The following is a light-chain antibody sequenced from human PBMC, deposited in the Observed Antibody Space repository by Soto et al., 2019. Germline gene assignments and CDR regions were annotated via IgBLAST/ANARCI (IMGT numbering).Light chain of an antibody. CDR2: GSF. CDR1: QSVYSN. CDR3: QQFNQWPLT. Sequence: EIVMTQSPATLSVSPGERVTLSCRASQSVYSNLAWYQQKPGQAPRLLIHGSFTRATGIPARFSGSGSGTEFTLTISSRQSEDFAVYYCQQFNQWPLTFGGGTKVEIK. V-gene: IGKV3-15*01. J-gene: IGKJ4*01.